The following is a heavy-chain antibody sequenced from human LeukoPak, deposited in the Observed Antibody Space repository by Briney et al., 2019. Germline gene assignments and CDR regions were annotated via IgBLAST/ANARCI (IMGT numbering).Heavy chain of an antibody. V-gene: IGHV3-23*01. CDR2: ISGRGDST. Sequence: GGSLRLSCAASEFSLTTCAMSWVRQPPGKGLEWVSGISGRGDSTYYADSVKGRFTISRDNAKNSLYLQMNSLRAEDTAVYYCARIYYDILTGYYRGLVFDYWGQGTLVTVSS. D-gene: IGHD3-9*01. J-gene: IGHJ4*02. CDR3: ARIYYDILTGYYRGLVFDY. CDR1: EFSLTTCA.